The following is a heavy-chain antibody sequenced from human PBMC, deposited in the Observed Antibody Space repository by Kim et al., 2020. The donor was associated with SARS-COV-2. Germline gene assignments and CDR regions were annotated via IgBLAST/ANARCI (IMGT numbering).Heavy chain of an antibody. V-gene: IGHV3-33*01. J-gene: IGHJ4*02. CDR3: ARDGGGYSYGDY. CDR2: IWYDGSNK. Sequence: GGSLRLSCAASGFTFSSYGMHWVRQAPGKGLEWVAVIWYDGSNKYYADPVKGRFTISRDNSKNTLYLQMNSLRAEDTAVYYCARDGGGYSYGDYWGQGTLVTVSS. CDR1: GFTFSSYG. D-gene: IGHD5-18*01.